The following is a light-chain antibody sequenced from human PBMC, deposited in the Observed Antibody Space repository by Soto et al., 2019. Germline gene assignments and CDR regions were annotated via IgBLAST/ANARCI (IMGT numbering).Light chain of an antibody. CDR3: QQYNSYSR. J-gene: IGKJ3*01. Sequence: DIQMTQSPPTLSASVGDRVTITCRASQSISSRLAWYQQNPGRAPKLLIYKASSLESGVPSRFSVRGSGTEFTLTVSSLQPDDFATYYCQQYNSYSRFGPGTKVDIK. V-gene: IGKV1-5*03. CDR1: QSISSR. CDR2: KAS.